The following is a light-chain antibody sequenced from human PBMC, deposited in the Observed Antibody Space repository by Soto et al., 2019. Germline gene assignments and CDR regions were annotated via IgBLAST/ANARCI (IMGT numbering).Light chain of an antibody. CDR1: SSDVGSYNL. J-gene: IGLJ2*01. V-gene: IGLV2-23*02. CDR3: CSYAGISNLDVV. CDR2: EVS. Sequence: QSALTQPASVSGSPGQSITISCTGTSSDVGSYNLVSWYQQHPGKAPKLMIYEVSKRPSGVSNRFSGSKSGNTASLTISGLQAEDEADYYCCSYAGISNLDVVFGGGTKLTVL.